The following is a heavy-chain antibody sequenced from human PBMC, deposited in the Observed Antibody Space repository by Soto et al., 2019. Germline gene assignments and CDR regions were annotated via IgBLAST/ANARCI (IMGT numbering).Heavy chain of an antibody. CDR3: ARGSYDTVTTFDY. Sequence: SVKVSCKASGGTFSSYAISWVRQAPGQGLEWMGGIIPIFGTANYAQKFQGRVTITADESTSTAYMELSSLRSEDTAVYYCARGSYDTVTTFDYWGQGTLVTVSS. CDR2: IIPIFGTA. CDR1: GGTFSSYA. D-gene: IGHD4-17*01. V-gene: IGHV1-69*13. J-gene: IGHJ4*02.